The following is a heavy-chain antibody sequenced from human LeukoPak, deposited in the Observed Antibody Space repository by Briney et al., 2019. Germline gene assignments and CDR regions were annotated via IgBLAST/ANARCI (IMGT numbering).Heavy chain of an antibody. Sequence: GRSLRLSCTASEFTFSSYGIHGVRQAPGKGLEWVAVIWYDGSNKYYADSVKGRFTISRDNSKSTLYLQMNSLGAEDTAVYFCARDTRASCGGECSGNFAYWGQGTLVTVSS. CDR1: EFTFSSYG. CDR2: IWYDGSNK. D-gene: IGHD2-21*01. V-gene: IGHV3-33*01. J-gene: IGHJ4*02. CDR3: ARDTRASCGGECSGNFAY.